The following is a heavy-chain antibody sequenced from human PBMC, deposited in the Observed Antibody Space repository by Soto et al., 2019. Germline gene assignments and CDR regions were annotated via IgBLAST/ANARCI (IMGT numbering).Heavy chain of an antibody. V-gene: IGHV1-69*01. J-gene: IGHJ3*02. Sequence: QVQLVQSGAEVKKPGSSVKVSCKASGGTFSSYAISWVRQAPGQGLEWMGGIIPIFGTANYAQKFQGRVTITADESTSTAYMELSILRSEDTAVYYCASRITMVRGWAFDIWGQGTMVTVSS. CDR3: ASRITMVRGWAFDI. D-gene: IGHD3-10*01. CDR2: IIPIFGTA. CDR1: GGTFSSYA.